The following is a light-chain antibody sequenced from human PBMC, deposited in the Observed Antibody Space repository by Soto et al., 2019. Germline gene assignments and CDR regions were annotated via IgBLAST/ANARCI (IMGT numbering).Light chain of an antibody. J-gene: IGLJ2*01. CDR1: SSDVGSDNL. V-gene: IGLV2-23*01. CDR3: CSFALGSTLI. CDR2: EGS. Sequence: QSALTQPASVSGSPGQSITISCTGTSSDVGSDNLVSWYQQYPDKAPKLIIYEGSKRPSGVSNRFSGSKSGNTASLTISGLQAEDEADYYCCSFALGSTLIFGGGTKLTVL.